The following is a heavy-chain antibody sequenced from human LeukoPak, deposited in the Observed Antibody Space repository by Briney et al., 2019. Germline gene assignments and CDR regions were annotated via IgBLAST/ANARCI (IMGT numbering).Heavy chain of an antibody. Sequence: GASVKVSCKASGYTFTSYGISWVRQAPGQGLEWMGWISAYNGNTNYAQKLQGRVTMTTDTSTSTVYMELSSLRSEDTAVYYCARAFENTVVTLGIDYWGQGTLVTVSS. J-gene: IGHJ4*02. V-gene: IGHV1-18*01. CDR2: ISAYNGNT. CDR3: ARAFENTVVTLGIDY. D-gene: IGHD4-23*01. CDR1: GYTFTSYG.